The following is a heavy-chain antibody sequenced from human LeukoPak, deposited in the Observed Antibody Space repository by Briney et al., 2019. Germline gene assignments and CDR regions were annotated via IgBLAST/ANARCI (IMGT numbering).Heavy chain of an antibody. J-gene: IGHJ3*02. Sequence: GGSLRLSCTASGFTFGDYVMSWVRQAPGKGLEWVGFIRSKAYGGTTEYAASVKGRFTISRDDSKSIAYLQMNSLKTEDTAVYYCTREPDAFDIWGQGTMVTVSS. CDR1: GFTFGDYV. CDR3: TREPDAFDI. CDR2: IRSKAYGGTT. V-gene: IGHV3-49*04.